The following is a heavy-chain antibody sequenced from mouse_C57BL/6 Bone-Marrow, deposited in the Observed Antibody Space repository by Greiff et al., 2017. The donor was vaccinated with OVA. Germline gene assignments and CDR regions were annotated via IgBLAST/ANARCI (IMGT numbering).Heavy chain of an antibody. CDR1: GYTFTSYG. D-gene: IGHD1-1*01. CDR3: ARDYGSSRGYYFDY. CDR2: IYPRSGNT. J-gene: IGHJ2*01. V-gene: IGHV1-81*01. Sequence: VQLQQSGAELARPGASVKLSCKASGYTFTSYGISWVKQRTGQGLEWIGEIYPRSGNTYYNEKFKGKATLTADKSSSTAYMELRSLTSEDSAVYFCARDYGSSRGYYFDYWGQGTTLTVSS.